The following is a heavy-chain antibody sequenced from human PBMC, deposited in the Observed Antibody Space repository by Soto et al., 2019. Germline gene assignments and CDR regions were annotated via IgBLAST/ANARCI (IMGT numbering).Heavy chain of an antibody. CDR3: ARNKAAATGTFDY. Sequence: SVKVSCKASGGTFSSYAINWVRQAPGQGLDWMGGIVPIFGTPNYAQKFQGRVTITADESTSTAYMELSSLRSEDTATYYCARNKAAATGTFDYWGQGTLVTVSS. D-gene: IGHD1-1*01. J-gene: IGHJ4*02. CDR1: GGTFSSYA. CDR2: IVPIFGTP. V-gene: IGHV1-69*13.